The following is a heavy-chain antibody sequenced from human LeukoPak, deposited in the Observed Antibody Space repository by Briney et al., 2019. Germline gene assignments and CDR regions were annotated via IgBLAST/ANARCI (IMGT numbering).Heavy chain of an antibody. J-gene: IGHJ4*02. D-gene: IGHD7-27*01. CDR1: GFTFSNFR. CDR3: VRSNWHFDL. CDR2: ISGDGSTT. V-gene: IGHV3-74*01. Sequence: TGGSLRLSCVASGFTFSNFRMHWVRQGPGKGLVRVSRISGDGSTTDHADSVKGRFTISRDNAKNTLYLQMNSLRAEDTAVYYCVRSNWHFDLWGQGTPVTVSS.